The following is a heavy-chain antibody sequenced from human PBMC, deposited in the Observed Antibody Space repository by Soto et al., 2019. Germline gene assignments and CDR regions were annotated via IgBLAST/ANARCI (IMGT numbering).Heavy chain of an antibody. D-gene: IGHD2-2*01. CDR2: TYYSGST. Sequence: QVQLQESGPGLVKPSQTLSLTCTVSGGSISSGGYYWSWIRQHPGKGLEWIGYTYYSGSTYYNPSLKSRVTISADTSKNQSSLKLSSVTAADTAVYYCARDGIGPAAMRYGMDVWGQGTTVTVSS. V-gene: IGHV4-31*03. J-gene: IGHJ6*02. CDR3: ARDGIGPAAMRYGMDV. CDR1: GGSISSGGYY.